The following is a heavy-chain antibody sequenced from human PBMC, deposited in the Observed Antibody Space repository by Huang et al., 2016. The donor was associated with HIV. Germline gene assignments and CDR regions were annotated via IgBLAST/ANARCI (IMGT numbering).Heavy chain of an antibody. V-gene: IGHV3-21*01. CDR1: GFTLTTFS. D-gene: IGHD4-17*01. CDR2: SNGPGTHI. J-gene: IGHJ5*02. CDR3: VRIGYGENSYGSGYFDP. Sequence: EVQLVESGGGLVKPGGSLSLSCAASGFTLTTFSMNWVRQGRGGGWQWVASSNGPGTHIYDADSVEGRFTISRDNTRNSLYLQLNSLRAEDTAVYYCVRIGYGENSYGSGYFDPWGQGTLVAVSS.